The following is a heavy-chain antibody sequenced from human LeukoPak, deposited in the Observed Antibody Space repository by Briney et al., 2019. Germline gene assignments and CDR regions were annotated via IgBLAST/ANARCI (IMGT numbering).Heavy chain of an antibody. CDR3: ARDQLGDGYSGYDGMDV. Sequence: ASVKVSCRASGYTFTSYDINWVRQATGQGLELMGWMNPNSGNTGYAEKFQGRVTMTSNTSISTASMELSSLRSEDTAVYYCARDQLGDGYSGYDGMDVWGQGTTVTVSS. D-gene: IGHD5-12*01. CDR2: MNPNSGNT. J-gene: IGHJ6*02. V-gene: IGHV1-8*01. CDR1: GYTFTSYD.